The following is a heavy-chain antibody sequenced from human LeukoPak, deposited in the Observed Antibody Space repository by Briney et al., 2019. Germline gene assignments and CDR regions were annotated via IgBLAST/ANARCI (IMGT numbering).Heavy chain of an antibody. D-gene: IGHD2-8*01. CDR2: IYPGDSDT. CDR1: GYSFTSYW. Sequence: GESLKISCKGSGYSFTSYWIGWVRQMPGKGLEWMGIIYPGDSDTRYSPSFQGQVTISADKSISTAYLQWSSLKASDTAMYYCVRLGYCTNGVCYHHPPVGYWGQGTLVTVSS. V-gene: IGHV5-51*01. J-gene: IGHJ4*02. CDR3: VRLGYCTNGVCYHHPPVGY.